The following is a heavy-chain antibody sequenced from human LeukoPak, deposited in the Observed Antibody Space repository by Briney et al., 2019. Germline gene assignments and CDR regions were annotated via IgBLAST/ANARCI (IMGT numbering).Heavy chain of an antibody. CDR1: GFTFSSYV. CDR3: AKCLLRGYYDTSGYYFFDD. CDR2: VSGGGDST. Sequence: GGSLRLSCAASGFTFSSYVMTWVRQAPGKGLEWVSSVSGGGDSTYYADSVKGRFTISRDNSKSTLYLQMNSLRDGDTAVYYRAKCLLRGYYDTSGYYFFDDWGQGALVAVSS. J-gene: IGHJ4*02. D-gene: IGHD3-22*01. V-gene: IGHV3-23*01.